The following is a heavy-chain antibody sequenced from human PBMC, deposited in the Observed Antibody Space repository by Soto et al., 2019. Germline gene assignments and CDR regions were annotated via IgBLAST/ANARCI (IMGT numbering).Heavy chain of an antibody. V-gene: IGHV6-1*01. Sequence: SQTLSLTCALSGDSFSSNNAAWNWIRQSPSRGLEWLGRTYYRSKWHSGYAVSVRSRISIIPETSKNRFSLQLNSLTPDDTAVYYCARSGPGGYIDYWGRGTLVTVSS. CDR1: GDSFSSNNAA. J-gene: IGHJ4*02. D-gene: IGHD3-22*01. CDR2: TYYRSKWHS. CDR3: ARSGPGGYIDY.